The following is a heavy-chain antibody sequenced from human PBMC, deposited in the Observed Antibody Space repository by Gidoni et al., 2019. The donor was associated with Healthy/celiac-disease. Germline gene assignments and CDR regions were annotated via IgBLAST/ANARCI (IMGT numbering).Heavy chain of an antibody. V-gene: IGHV3-53*01. CDR2: IYSGGST. D-gene: IGHD3-3*01. CDR1: GFTVSTIY. Sequence: EVQLVESGGGLIQPGGSLRLSCAASGFTVSTIYLSWVSQAPGKGLEWVSVIYSGGSTYYADSVKGRFTISRDNSKNTLYLQMNSLRAEDTAVYYCARDSYFWSGYGYYYYYGMDVWGQGTTVTVSS. CDR3: ARDSYFWSGYGYYYYYGMDV. J-gene: IGHJ6*02.